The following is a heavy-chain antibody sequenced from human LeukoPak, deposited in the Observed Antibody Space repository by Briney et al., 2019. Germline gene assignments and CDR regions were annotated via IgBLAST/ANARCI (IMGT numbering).Heavy chain of an antibody. J-gene: IGHJ3*02. CDR3: ARDAMVRGVITAFDI. CDR2: INPNSGGT. CDR1: GYTFTGYY. D-gene: IGHD3-10*01. Sequence: ASVKVSCKASGYTFTGYYMHWVRQAPGQGLEWMGWINPNSGGTNYAQKFQGRVTMTRDTSISTAYMELSRLRSDDTAVYYCARDAMVRGVITAFDIWGQGTMVTVSS. V-gene: IGHV1-2*02.